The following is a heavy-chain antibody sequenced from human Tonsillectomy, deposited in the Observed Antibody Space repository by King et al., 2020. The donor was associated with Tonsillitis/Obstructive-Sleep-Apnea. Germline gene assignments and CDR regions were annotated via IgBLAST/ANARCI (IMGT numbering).Heavy chain of an antibody. D-gene: IGHD6-19*01. J-gene: IGHJ4*02. CDR1: GYTFSAFTGYY. Sequence: VQLVESGAEVKKPGASVKVSCTASGYTFSAFTGYYMHWVRQAPGQGLEWMGWINPNSGGTNYAQKFQGRVTVTRDTSISTAYMEVSWLTSDDTAVYYCASNSAGYTSGWPVDWGQGTLVTVSS. CDR2: INPNSGGT. CDR3: ASNSAGYTSGWPVD. V-gene: IGHV1-2*02.